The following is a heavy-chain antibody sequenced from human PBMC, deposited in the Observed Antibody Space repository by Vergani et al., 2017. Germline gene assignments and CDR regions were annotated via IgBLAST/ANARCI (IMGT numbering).Heavy chain of an antibody. CDR1: GYTFTNNT. J-gene: IGHJ4*02. Sequence: QVLLVQSGPEVKKPGASVKVSCKASGYTFTNNTIHWARQAPGQRLEWMGWINADNGHTKHSQKFQGRVTISRETYASTAYMELSSLRSGDTAVYYCARVKDTSGWFVFWDCWGQGTLVTVSS. CDR2: INADNGHT. V-gene: IGHV1-3*01. D-gene: IGHD6-13*01. CDR3: ARVKDTSGWFVFWDC.